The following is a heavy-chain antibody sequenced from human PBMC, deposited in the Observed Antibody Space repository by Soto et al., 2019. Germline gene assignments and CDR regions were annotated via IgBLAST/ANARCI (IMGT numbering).Heavy chain of an antibody. CDR2: IDEYGSTI. CDR1: VFTFISYW. Sequence: PGGSLRLSCAASVFTFISYWMHWVRQVPGKGLLWVSRIDEYGSTINYADSVKGRFTISRDNARNTLYLEMNSLRAEDTALYYCTRDIGGKGAYWGPGTLVTVSS. CDR3: TRDIGGKGAY. D-gene: IGHD3-10*01. V-gene: IGHV3-74*01. J-gene: IGHJ4*02.